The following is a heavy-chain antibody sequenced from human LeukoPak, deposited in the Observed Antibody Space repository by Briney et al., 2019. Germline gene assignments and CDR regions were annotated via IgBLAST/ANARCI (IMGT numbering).Heavy chain of an antibody. D-gene: IGHD3-10*01. J-gene: IGHJ4*02. V-gene: IGHV3-33*08. Sequence: PGGSLRLSCAASGFTFSSYSMNWVRQAPGKGLEWVAGIWYDGSNKYYADSVKGRFTISRDNSKNTLYLQMNSLRAEDTAVYYCARELAPPARDISYMVRGAFDYWGQGTLVTVSS. CDR3: ARELAPPARDISYMVRGAFDY. CDR1: GFTFSSYS. CDR2: IWYDGSNK.